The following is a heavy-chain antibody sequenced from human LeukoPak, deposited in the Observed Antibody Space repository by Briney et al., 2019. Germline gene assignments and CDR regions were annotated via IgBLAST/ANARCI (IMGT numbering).Heavy chain of an antibody. J-gene: IGHJ5*02. Sequence: SGPTLVKPTQTLTLTCTFSGFSLSTSGVGVGWIRQPPGKALEWLALIYWDDDKRYSPSLKSRLTITKDTSKNQVVLTMTNMDPVDTATYYCAHRYCSRTSCYQGWFDPWGQGTLVAVSS. CDR3: AHRYCSRTSCYQGWFDP. D-gene: IGHD2-2*01. CDR2: IYWDDDK. V-gene: IGHV2-5*02. CDR1: GFSLSTSGVG.